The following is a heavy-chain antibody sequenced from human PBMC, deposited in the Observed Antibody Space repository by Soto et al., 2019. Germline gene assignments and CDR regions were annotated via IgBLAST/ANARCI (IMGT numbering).Heavy chain of an antibody. J-gene: IGHJ6*02. CDR2: IWYDGSNK. Sequence: GVSLRLSCAASGFTFSSYGMHWVRQAPGKGLEWVAVIWYDGSNKYYADSVKGRFTISRDNSKNTLYLQMNSLRAEDTAVYYCARDTIYCSGTSCYGYYGMDVWGQGTTVTV. D-gene: IGHD2-2*01. V-gene: IGHV3-33*01. CDR1: GFTFSSYG. CDR3: ARDTIYCSGTSCYGYYGMDV.